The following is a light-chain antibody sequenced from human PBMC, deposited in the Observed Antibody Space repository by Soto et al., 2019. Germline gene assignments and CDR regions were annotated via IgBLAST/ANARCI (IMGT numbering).Light chain of an antibody. Sequence: QSALTQPASLSGSPGQSITISCTGTSSDVGGYNYVSWYQQHPGKGPKLMIYDVSNRPSGVSNRFSGSKSGNTASLTISGLQAEDEADYYCSSYRASSTTPYVFGTGTKLTVL. CDR2: DVS. V-gene: IGLV2-14*03. J-gene: IGLJ1*01. CDR1: SSDVGGYNY. CDR3: SSYRASSTTPYV.